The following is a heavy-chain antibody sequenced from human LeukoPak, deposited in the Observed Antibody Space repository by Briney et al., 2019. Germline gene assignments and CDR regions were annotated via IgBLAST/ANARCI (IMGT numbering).Heavy chain of an antibody. Sequence: PSETLSLTCAVYGWSFSGYYWSWIRQPPGKGLEWIGEINHSGSTNYNPSLKSRVTISVDTSKNQFSLKLSSVTAADTAVYYCASAMICSSTSCSTWAYWGQGTLVTVSS. CDR3: ASAMICSSTSCSTWAY. J-gene: IGHJ4*02. CDR1: GWSFSGYY. V-gene: IGHV4-34*01. D-gene: IGHD2-2*01. CDR2: INHSGST.